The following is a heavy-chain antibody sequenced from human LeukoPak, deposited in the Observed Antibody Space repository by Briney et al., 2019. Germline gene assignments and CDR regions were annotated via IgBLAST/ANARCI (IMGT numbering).Heavy chain of an antibody. CDR1: GFTFSSHW. CDR3: AKKVGLVSAPLWYFDV. Sequence: GGSLRLPCVASGFTFSSHWMHWVRQVPGKGLMWVSRINGDGSRIHYGDSVKGRFTVSRDNSKNTLFLQMNSLRAEDTATYYCAKKVGLVSAPLWYFDVWGQGTLVAVSS. D-gene: IGHD5/OR15-5a*01. V-gene: IGHV3-74*01. CDR2: INGDGSRI. J-gene: IGHJ4*02.